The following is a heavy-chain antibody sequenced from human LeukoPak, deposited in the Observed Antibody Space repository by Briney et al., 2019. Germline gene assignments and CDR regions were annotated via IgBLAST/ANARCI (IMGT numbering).Heavy chain of an antibody. CDR1: GYTFTGYY. CDR3: AREVGFYCSSTSCRVYYFDY. Sequence: AASVKVSCKASGYTFTGYYMHWVRQAPGQGLEWMGWINPNSGGTNYAQKFQGRVAMTRDTSISTAYMELSGLRSDDTAVYYCAREVGFYCSSTSCRVYYFDYWGQGTLVTVSS. CDR2: INPNSGGT. J-gene: IGHJ4*02. D-gene: IGHD2-2*01. V-gene: IGHV1-2*02.